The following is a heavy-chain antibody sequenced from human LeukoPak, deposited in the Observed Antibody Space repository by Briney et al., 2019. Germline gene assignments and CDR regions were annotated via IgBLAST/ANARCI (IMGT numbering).Heavy chain of an antibody. Sequence: ASVKVSCKASGYSFTTYGITWVREAPGQGPEWMGWISGSTGNTHYAQNAQGRVTMTTDTSTSTAYMELRSLRSDDTAVYYCARVGRDCSSINCYWEDWFDPWGQGTLVIVSS. J-gene: IGHJ5*02. CDR3: ARVGRDCSSINCYWEDWFDP. D-gene: IGHD2-2*01. CDR1: GYSFTTYG. CDR2: ISGSTGNT. V-gene: IGHV1-18*01.